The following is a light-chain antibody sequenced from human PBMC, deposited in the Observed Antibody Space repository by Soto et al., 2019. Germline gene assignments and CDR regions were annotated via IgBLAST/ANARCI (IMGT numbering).Light chain of an antibody. Sequence: DIQMTQSPSTLSGSVGDRVTITCRASQTISSWLAWYQQKPGKAPKLLIYKASSLESGVPSRFSGSGSGTDFTLTISSLQPEDFATYHCQQGYTTPITFGQGTKVDIK. V-gene: IGKV1-5*03. CDR1: QTISSW. CDR2: KAS. J-gene: IGKJ1*01. CDR3: QQGYTTPIT.